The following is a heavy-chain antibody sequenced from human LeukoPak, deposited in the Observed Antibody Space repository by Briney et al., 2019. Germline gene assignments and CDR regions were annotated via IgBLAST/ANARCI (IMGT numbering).Heavy chain of an antibody. CDR1: GYTFTSYY. Sequence: VASVKVSCKASGYTFTSYYMHWVRQAPGQGLEWMGIINPSGGSTSYAQKFQGRVTMTRDMSTSTVYMELSSLRSEDTAVYYCARLGGQDYDGNYVQPFDYWGQGTLVTVSS. D-gene: IGHD4-23*01. V-gene: IGHV1-46*01. CDR3: ARLGGQDYDGNYVQPFDY. J-gene: IGHJ4*02. CDR2: INPSGGST.